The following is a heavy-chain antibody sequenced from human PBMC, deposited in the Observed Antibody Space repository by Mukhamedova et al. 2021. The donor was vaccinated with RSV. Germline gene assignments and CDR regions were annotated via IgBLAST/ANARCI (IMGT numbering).Heavy chain of an antibody. V-gene: IGHV4-39*02. CDR1: GGSISSSTYY. D-gene: IGHD3-10*01. CDR2: IYYSGST. Sequence: GGSISSSTYYWGWIRQPPGKGLEWSGTIYYSGSTYYNPSLKSRVTISVDTSKDQFSLKLSSVTAADTAVYYCARDRGLRDFDYWGQG. CDR3: ARDRGLRDFDY. J-gene: IGHJ4*02.